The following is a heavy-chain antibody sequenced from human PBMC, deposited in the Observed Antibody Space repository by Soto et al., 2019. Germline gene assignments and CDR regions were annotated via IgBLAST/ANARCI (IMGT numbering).Heavy chain of an antibody. V-gene: IGHV3-33*01. J-gene: IGHJ4*02. CDR2: IWYDGSNK. D-gene: IGHD1-26*01. CDR1: GFTFSNFG. CDR3: ARDWEHYFDY. Sequence: QVQLVESGGGVVQPGRSLRLSCAASGFTFSNFGMHWVRQAPGKGLEWVAVIWYDGSNKYYADSVKGRFTISRDNSKNTVDLQMNSLRAEDTAVYYGARDWEHYFDYWGQGTLVTVSS.